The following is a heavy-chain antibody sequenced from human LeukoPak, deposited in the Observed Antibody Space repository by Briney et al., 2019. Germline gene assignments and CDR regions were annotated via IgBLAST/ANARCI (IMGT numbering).Heavy chain of an antibody. V-gene: IGHV4-39*01. CDR1: GGSISSSSSY. Sequence: PSETLSLTCTVSGGSISSSSSYWGWIRPPPGKGLEWIGSIYYSGSTYYNPSLKSRATISVDTSKNQFSLKLSSVTAADTAVYYCASYYDILTGFDYWGQGTLVTVSS. J-gene: IGHJ4*02. D-gene: IGHD3-9*01. CDR2: IYYSGST. CDR3: ASYYDILTGFDY.